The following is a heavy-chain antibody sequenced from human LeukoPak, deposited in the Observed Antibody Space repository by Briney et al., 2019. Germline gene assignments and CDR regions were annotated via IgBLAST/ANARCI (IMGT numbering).Heavy chain of an antibody. V-gene: IGHV4-34*01. CDR1: GGSFSGYY. D-gene: IGHD3-3*01. CDR3: ARYDFWSGYFGAGNAFDI. CDR2: INHSGST. Sequence: PSETLSLTCAVYGGSFSGYYWSWIRQPPGKGLEWIGEINHSGSTNYNPSLKSRVTISVDTSKNQFSLKLSSVTAADTAVYYCARYDFWSGYFGAGNAFDIWGQGTMVTVSS. J-gene: IGHJ3*02.